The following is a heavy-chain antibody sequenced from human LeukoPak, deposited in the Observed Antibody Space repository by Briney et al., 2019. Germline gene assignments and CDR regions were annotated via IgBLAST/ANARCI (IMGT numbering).Heavy chain of an antibody. V-gene: IGHV1-69*13. D-gene: IGHD3-9*01. CDR2: IIPIFGTA. CDR1: GYTFTGYY. CDR3: ARGGFDPHDAFDI. Sequence: SVKVSCKASGYTFTGYYMHWVRQAPGQGLEWMGGIIPIFGTANYAQKFQGRVTITADESTSTAYMELSSLRSEDTAVYYCARGGFDPHDAFDIWGQGTMVTVSS. J-gene: IGHJ3*02.